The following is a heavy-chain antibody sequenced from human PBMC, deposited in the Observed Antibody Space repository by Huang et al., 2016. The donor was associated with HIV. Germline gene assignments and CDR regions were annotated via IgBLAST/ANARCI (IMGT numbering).Heavy chain of an antibody. J-gene: IGHJ2*01. CDR3: TKDKTRKDSSGYPYWNFDL. D-gene: IGHD3-22*01. CDR1: GFTFTDYY. Sequence: QVQLVQSGAEVKKPGASVKVSCEASGFTFTDYYIHWVRQAPGQGLQWMGWLNPNSCDTDLARRFQGRVTMTRDTSISTTYFVLSSLRSDDTAVYYCTKDKTRKDSSGYPYWNFDLWGRGTLVTVSS. V-gene: IGHV1-2*02. CDR2: LNPNSCDT.